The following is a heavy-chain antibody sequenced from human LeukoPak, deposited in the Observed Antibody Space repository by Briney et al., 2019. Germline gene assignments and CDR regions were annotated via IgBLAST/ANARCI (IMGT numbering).Heavy chain of an antibody. V-gene: IGHV4-4*02. J-gene: IGHJ4*02. CDR2: IYHSGST. CDR1: GGSISSSNW. D-gene: IGHD6-19*01. Sequence: SETLSLTCAVPGGSISSSNWWSWVRQPPGKGLEWIGEIYHSGSTNYNPSLKSRVTISVDKSKNQFSLKLSSVTAADTAVYYCARSRYSSGNFDYWGQGTLVTVSS. CDR3: ARSRYSSGNFDY.